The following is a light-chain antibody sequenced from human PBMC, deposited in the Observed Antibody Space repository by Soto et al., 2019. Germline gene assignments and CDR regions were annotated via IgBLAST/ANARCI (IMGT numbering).Light chain of an antibody. J-gene: IGKJ4*01. Sequence: DIQMTQSPSSLSASVGDRVSITCRASEDISSSLAWYQQRPGKIPKLLIYTASTLQSGVPSRFSGSGSGTDFTLTISSLQPEDVATYYCQKYHSAPLTFGGGTKL. CDR1: EDISSS. CDR2: TAS. CDR3: QKYHSAPLT. V-gene: IGKV1-27*01.